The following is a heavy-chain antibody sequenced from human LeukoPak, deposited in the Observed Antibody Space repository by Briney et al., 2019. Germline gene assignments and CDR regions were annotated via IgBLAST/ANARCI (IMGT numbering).Heavy chain of an antibody. D-gene: IGHD7-27*01. J-gene: IGHJ6*03. V-gene: IGHV3-7*01. CDR1: GFTFSSYW. Sequence: GGSLRLSCAASGFTFSSYWMSWVRQAPGKGLEWVTNIKQDGSEKYYVDSVKGRFTISRDNAKNSLYLQMNSLRAEDTAVYYCARGSDWGWDYYYYMDVWGKGTTVTVSS. CDR2: IKQDGSEK. CDR3: ARGSDWGWDYYYYMDV.